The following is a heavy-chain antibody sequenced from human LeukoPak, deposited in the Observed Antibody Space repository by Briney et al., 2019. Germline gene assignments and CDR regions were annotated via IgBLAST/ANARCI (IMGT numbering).Heavy chain of an antibody. D-gene: IGHD6-19*01. Sequence: ASVKVSCKTSGYTFTGYDINWVRQAPGQGLERMGWINPNSGGTNYAQKFQGRVTMTRDTSISTAYMELSRLRSDDTAVYYCARGSSSGWYPLFDYWGQGTLVTVSS. J-gene: IGHJ4*02. V-gene: IGHV1-2*02. CDR3: ARGSSSGWYPLFDY. CDR1: GYTFTGYD. CDR2: INPNSGGT.